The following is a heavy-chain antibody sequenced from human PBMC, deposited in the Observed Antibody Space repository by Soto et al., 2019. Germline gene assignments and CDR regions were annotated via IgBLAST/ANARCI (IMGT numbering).Heavy chain of an antibody. CDR1: GFTFNEYG. Sequence: VGSLRLSCTASGFTFNEYGIHWVRQAPGKGLEWVAVISYGGSHKYYAGSVKGRFTISRDDSKNTVYLQMNSLKTDDTAVYYCAKEMFPRTVLDSSSPWGDFWGRGSLVTVSS. CDR2: ISYGGSHK. J-gene: IGHJ4*02. D-gene: IGHD2-15*01. CDR3: AKEMFPRTVLDSSSPWGDF. V-gene: IGHV3-30*18.